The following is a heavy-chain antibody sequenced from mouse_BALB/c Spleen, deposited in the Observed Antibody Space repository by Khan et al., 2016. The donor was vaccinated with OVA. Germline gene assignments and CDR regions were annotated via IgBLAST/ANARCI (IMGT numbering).Heavy chain of an antibody. CDR3: TRGAYDGDY. V-gene: IGHV1S22*01. CDR1: GYTFTSYW. D-gene: IGHD2-14*01. Sequence: LQQPGSELVRPGASVKLSCKASGYTFTSYWMHWVKQRPGQGLEWIGNIYPGSGSTNYDEKFKSKATLTVDTSSSTAYMQLSSLTSEDSAVYYCTRGAYDGDYWGQGTTLTVSS. CDR2: IYPGSGST. J-gene: IGHJ2*01.